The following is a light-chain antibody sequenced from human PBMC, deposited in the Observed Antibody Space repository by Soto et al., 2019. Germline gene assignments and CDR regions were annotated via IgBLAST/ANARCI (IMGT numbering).Light chain of an antibody. CDR3: SSYAGSNNFV. V-gene: IGLV2-8*01. CDR2: EVS. J-gene: IGLJ1*01. CDR1: SSDVGGYNY. Sequence: QSVLTQPPSASGPPGQSVTISCTGTSSDVGGYNYVSWHQQHPGKAPKLMIYEVSKRPSGVPDRFSGSKSGNTASLTVSGLQAEDEADYYCSSYAGSNNFVFGTGTKLTVL.